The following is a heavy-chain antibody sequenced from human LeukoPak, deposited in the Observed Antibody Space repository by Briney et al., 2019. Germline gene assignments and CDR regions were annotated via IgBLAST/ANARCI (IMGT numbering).Heavy chain of an antibody. D-gene: IGHD6-19*01. CDR2: IRGAEGGT. CDR3: AKAFSSGWSPFDY. J-gene: IGHJ4*02. CDR1: GFTINTFT. V-gene: IGHV3-23*01. Sequence: LGGSLRLSCAASGFTINTFTMNWVRQAPGKGLEWVSTIRGAEGGTYYADSVKGRFTISRDNFENTLYLQMNYLREEDTALYYCAKAFSSGWSPFDYWGQGALVTVSS.